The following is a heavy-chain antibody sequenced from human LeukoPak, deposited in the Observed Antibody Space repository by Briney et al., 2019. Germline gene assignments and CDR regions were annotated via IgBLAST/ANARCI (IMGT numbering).Heavy chain of an antibody. CDR1: GGSISSSNYY. CDR2: IYYSGST. J-gene: IGHJ5*02. Sequence: SETLSLTCTVSGGSISSSNYYWGWIRQPPGKGLEWIASIYYSGSTYYDPSLKSRVTISVDTSKNQFSLKLNSVTAADTAVYYCAGQWDLPREGQNWFDPWGQGTLVIVSS. D-gene: IGHD1-26*01. V-gene: IGHV4-39*01. CDR3: AGQWDLPREGQNWFDP.